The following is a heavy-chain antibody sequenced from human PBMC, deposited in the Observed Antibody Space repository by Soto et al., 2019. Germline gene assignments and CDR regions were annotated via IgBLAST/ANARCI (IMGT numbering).Heavy chain of an antibody. CDR1: GYTFTSYD. J-gene: IGHJ6*02. CDR2: MNPNSGNT. CDR3: ARGGYRPGGMDV. D-gene: IGHD2-15*01. Sequence: QVQLVQSGAEVKKPGASVKVSCKASGYTFTSYDINWVRQATGQGLEWMGWMNPNSGNTGYAQKLQGRXXMXGXXSISTAYMELSSLRSGDTAVYYCARGGYRPGGMDVWGQGTTVTVSS. V-gene: IGHV1-8*01.